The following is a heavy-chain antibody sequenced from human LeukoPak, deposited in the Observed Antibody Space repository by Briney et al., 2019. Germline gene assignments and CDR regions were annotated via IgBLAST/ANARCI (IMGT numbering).Heavy chain of an antibody. D-gene: IGHD4-23*01. Sequence: GESLKISCKGSGYSFTSYWIGWVRQMPGKGLEWTGIIYPGDSDTRYSPSFQGQVTISADKSISTAYLQWSSLKASDTAMYYCARRPSYGGNWGYYFDYWGQGTLVTVSS. CDR2: IYPGDSDT. J-gene: IGHJ4*02. CDR3: ARRPSYGGNWGYYFDY. CDR1: GYSFTSYW. V-gene: IGHV5-51*01.